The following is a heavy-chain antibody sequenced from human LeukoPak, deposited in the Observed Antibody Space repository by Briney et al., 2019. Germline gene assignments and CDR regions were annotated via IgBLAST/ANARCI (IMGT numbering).Heavy chain of an antibody. CDR1: GGSISSSNW. Sequence: SGTLSLTCAVSGGSISSSNWWSWVRQPPGKGLEWIGSIYYSGSTYYNPSLKSRVTISVDTSKNQFSLNLTSVTAADTAVYYCARHHDVLTGYPFDYWGQGTPVTVSS. D-gene: IGHD3-9*01. J-gene: IGHJ4*02. CDR3: ARHHDVLTGYPFDY. CDR2: IYYSGST. V-gene: IGHV4-4*02.